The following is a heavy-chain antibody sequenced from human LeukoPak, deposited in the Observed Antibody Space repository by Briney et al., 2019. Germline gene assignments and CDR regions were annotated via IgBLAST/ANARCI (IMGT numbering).Heavy chain of an antibody. J-gene: IGHJ6*03. V-gene: IGHV4-59*01. CDR2: VDHTGST. D-gene: IGHD4-11*01. CDR1: ADSITMYY. Sequence: SETLSLTCTVSADSITMYYWTWIRQPPGKGLEWIGYVDHTGSTKFNPSLNARVSISRDTSNNFFSLRLRSVTAADTAVYFCARGRVSSSTWYSTYYYFFYMDFWGKGTTVTVSS. CDR3: ARGRVSSSTWYSTYYYFFYMDF.